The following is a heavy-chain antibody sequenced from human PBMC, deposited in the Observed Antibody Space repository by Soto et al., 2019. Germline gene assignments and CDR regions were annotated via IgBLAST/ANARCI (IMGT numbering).Heavy chain of an antibody. CDR1: GGSISSGSYY. CDR3: ARAPRSRGYGRAFAI. CDR2: IYYSGST. Sequence: QLQLQESGPGLVKPSETLSLTCTVSGGSISSGSYYWGWIRQPPGKGLEWIGSIYYSGSTYYNPSLKSRVTIAVDTSKNQCSLKLSSVTAADTAVYYCARAPRSRGYGRAFAIWGQGTMVTVSS. J-gene: IGHJ3*02. V-gene: IGHV4-39*01. D-gene: IGHD5-12*01.